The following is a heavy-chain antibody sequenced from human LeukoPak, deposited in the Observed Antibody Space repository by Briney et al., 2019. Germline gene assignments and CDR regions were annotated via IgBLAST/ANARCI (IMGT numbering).Heavy chain of an antibody. CDR3: AKVLRSSGYHGRGAFDI. Sequence: GGSLRLSCAASGFTFSSYAMSWVRQAPGKGLEWVSAISGSGGSTYYADSVKGRFTISRDNSKNTLYLQMNSLRAEDTAVYYCAKVLRSSGYHGRGAFDIWGQGTMVTVSS. V-gene: IGHV3-23*01. CDR1: GFTFSSYA. J-gene: IGHJ3*02. D-gene: IGHD3-22*01. CDR2: ISGSGGST.